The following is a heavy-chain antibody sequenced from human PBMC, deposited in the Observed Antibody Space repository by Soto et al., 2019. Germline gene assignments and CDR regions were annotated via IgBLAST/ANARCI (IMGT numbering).Heavy chain of an antibody. J-gene: IGHJ4*02. CDR1: GYTITNYG. Sequence: VLVKISCKASGYTITNYGIRWVRQDPGQGLEWMGWISAYNGNTNYAQKLQSRVTMTTDTSTSTAYMELRSLRSDDTSVYYCARDKRGGSYAFDYWGQGTLVTVSS. CDR2: ISAYNGNT. V-gene: IGHV1-18*01. CDR3: ARDKRGGSYAFDY. D-gene: IGHD1-26*01.